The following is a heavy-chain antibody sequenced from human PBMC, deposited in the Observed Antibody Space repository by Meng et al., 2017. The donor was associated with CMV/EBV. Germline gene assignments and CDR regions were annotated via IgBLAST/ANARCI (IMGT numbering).Heavy chain of an antibody. D-gene: IGHD3-3*01. CDR3: ARGYYDFWIGYYRAGWFDP. CDR1: GGSFSGYY. J-gene: IGHJ5*02. Sequence: SETLSLTCAVYGGSFSGYYWSWIRQPPGKGLEWIGEINHSGSTNYNPSLKSRVTISVDTSKNQFSLKLSSVTAADTAVYYCARGYYDFWIGYYRAGWFDPWGQGTLVTVSS. V-gene: IGHV4-34*01. CDR2: INHSGST.